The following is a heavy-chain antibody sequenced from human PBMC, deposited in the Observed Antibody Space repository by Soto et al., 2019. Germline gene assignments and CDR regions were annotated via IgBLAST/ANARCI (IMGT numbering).Heavy chain of an antibody. J-gene: IGHJ6*02. CDR2: IIPIFGTA. CDR1: GGTFSSYA. D-gene: IGHD5-18*01. CDR3: GRVVKAAMVFDGMDG. Sequence: QVQLVQSGAEVKKPGSSVKVSCKASGGTFSSYAISWVRQAPGQGLEWMGGIIPIFGTANYAQKFQGRVTVXXDXSXXTTYMELSSLSSEDTAVYYCGRVVKAAMVFDGMDGWGQGTAVTVS. V-gene: IGHV1-69*12.